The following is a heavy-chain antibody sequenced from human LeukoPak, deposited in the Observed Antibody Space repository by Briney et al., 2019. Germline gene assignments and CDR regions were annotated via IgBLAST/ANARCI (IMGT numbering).Heavy chain of an antibody. D-gene: IGHD5-24*01. V-gene: IGHV1-18*01. CDR3: ATDRIEMATIVHAGAFDI. CDR1: GYTFTSYG. J-gene: IGHJ3*02. Sequence: ASVKVSCKASGYTFTSYGISWVRQAPGQGLEWMGWISAYNGNTNYAQKLQGRVTMTTDTSTSTAYMELRSLRSEDTAVYYCATDRIEMATIVHAGAFDIWGQGTMVTVSS. CDR2: ISAYNGNT.